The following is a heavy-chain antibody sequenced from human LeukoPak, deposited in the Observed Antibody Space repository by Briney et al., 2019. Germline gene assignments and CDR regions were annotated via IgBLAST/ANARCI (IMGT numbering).Heavy chain of an antibody. V-gene: IGHV3-23*01. CDR3: AKGLWYSSGWCYDF. CDR2: ISGSGGST. D-gene: IGHD6-19*01. Sequence: GGSLRLSCAASGFTFSSYGMSWVRQAPGKGLEWVSAISGSGGSTYYADSVKGRFTISRDNSKNTLYVQMNSLRADDTAVYYCAKGLWYSSGWCYDFWGQGTLVTVSS. J-gene: IGHJ4*02. CDR1: GFTFSSYG.